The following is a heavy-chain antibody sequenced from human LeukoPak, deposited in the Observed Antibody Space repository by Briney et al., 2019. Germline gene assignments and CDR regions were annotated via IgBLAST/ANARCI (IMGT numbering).Heavy chain of an antibody. CDR3: ATDSGQWLVPSYFDY. V-gene: IGHV1-18*01. J-gene: IGHJ4*02. Sequence: ASVKVSCKASGYTFTSYGISWVRQAPGQGLEWMGWISAYNGNTNYAQKLQGRVTMTTDTSTSTAYMELSSLRSEDTAVYYCATDSGQWLVPSYFDYWGQGTLVTVSS. CDR1: GYTFTSYG. CDR2: ISAYNGNT. D-gene: IGHD6-19*01.